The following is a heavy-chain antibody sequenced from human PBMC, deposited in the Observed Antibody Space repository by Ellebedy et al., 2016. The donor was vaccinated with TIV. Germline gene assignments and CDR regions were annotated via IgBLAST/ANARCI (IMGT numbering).Heavy chain of an antibody. CDR1: GFTFDSYW. V-gene: IGHV3-7*01. CDR3: ARDEK. Sequence: GESLKTSCAASGFTFDSYWMSWVRQTPGKGLEWVANINPSGSEKKYVDSVKGRFTISRDNAKNSLFLQMTSLRAEDTAVYYCARDEKWGQGTLFTVSS. J-gene: IGHJ1*01. CDR2: INPSGSEK.